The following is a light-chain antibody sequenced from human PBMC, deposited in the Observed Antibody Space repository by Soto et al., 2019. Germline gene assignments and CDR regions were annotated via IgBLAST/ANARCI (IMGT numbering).Light chain of an antibody. CDR2: GAT. CDR1: QSITTL. CDR3: LQDINYPRT. Sequence: DIELTQSPSTLSVSVGDRVTITCRASQSITTLLAWYQQKPGQPPKVLIYGATNLHSGVPPRFSGSGSGTDFTLAISSLQPEDSATYYCLQDINYPRTFGEGTKVDIK. V-gene: IGKV1-5*01. J-gene: IGKJ4*02.